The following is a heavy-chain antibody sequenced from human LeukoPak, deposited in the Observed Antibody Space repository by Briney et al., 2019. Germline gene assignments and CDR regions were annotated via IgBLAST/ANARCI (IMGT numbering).Heavy chain of an antibody. Sequence: SETLSLTCTVSGGSISSYYWSWIRQPPEKGLEWIGYIYYSGSTNYNPSLKSRVTISVDTSKNQFSLKLSSVTAADTAVYYCARTNAPDAFDIWGQGTMVTVSS. CDR3: ARTNAPDAFDI. CDR2: IYYSGST. CDR1: GGSISSYY. J-gene: IGHJ3*02. V-gene: IGHV4-59*08. D-gene: IGHD2-8*01.